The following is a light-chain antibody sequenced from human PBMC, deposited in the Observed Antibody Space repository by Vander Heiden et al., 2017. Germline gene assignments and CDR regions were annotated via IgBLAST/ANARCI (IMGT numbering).Light chain of an antibody. Sequence: SQFTLSPSSLSASVGDRVTITCRASQGISSYLAWYQQKPGKAPKLLIYAASSLQSGVPSRFSGSGSGTDFTLTISSLQPEDFATYYCQQRNSSPLTFGGGTKVEIK. CDR1: QGISSY. J-gene: IGKJ4*01. V-gene: IGKV1-9*01. CDR2: AAS. CDR3: QQRNSSPLT.